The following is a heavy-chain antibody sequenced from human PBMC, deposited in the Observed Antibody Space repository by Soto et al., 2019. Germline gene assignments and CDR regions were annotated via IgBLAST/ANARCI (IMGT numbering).Heavy chain of an antibody. V-gene: IGHV1-18*01. J-gene: IGHJ4*02. CDR1: GYTFTAYG. Sequence: QVQLMQSGAEVKKPGASVRVSCKASGYTFTAYGITWVRQSPGQVLEWMGWISPYNGNTNYAQKLQGRVTMTTDTSTSTAFMDMRSLRSDDTAVYYCARCYGSGSYPYDYWGQGTLVTVSS. D-gene: IGHD3-10*01. CDR3: ARCYGSGSYPYDY. CDR2: ISPYNGNT.